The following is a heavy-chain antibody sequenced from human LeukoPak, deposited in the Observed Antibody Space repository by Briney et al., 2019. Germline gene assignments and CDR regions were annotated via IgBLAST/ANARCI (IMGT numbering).Heavy chain of an antibody. CDR2: IYPGDSDT. CDR3: ARRSYGDYVEYFDY. D-gene: IGHD4-17*01. V-gene: IGHV5-51*01. CDR1: GYGFTSYW. Sequence: GASLQISCKGSGYGFTSYWIGWVRRLPGKGLVWMGIIYPGDSDTSYSPSFHGQVTISADKSISTAYLQWSSLKASDTAMYYCARRSYGDYVEYFDYWGQGTLVTGSS. J-gene: IGHJ4*02.